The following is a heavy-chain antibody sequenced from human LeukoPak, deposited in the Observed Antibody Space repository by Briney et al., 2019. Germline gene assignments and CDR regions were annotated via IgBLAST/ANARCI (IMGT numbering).Heavy chain of an antibody. CDR3: LRSHGAH. D-gene: IGHD3-10*01. V-gene: IGHV4-39*01. J-gene: IGHJ4*02. CDR2: IRYPGST. CDR1: GGSISSSDYL. Sequence: SETLSLTCTVFGGSISSSDYLWAWIRQPPGKGLELIGNIRYPGSTYYNPSLQSRVTISVDTSKNQFSLKLSSVTAADTAVYCCLRSHGAHWGQGTLVTVSS.